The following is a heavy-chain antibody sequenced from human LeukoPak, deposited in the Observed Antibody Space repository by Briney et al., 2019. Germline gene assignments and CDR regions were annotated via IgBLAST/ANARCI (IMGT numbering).Heavy chain of an antibody. CDR3: ANWDHSSSHLDY. Sequence: GGSLRLSCAASGFTFTSYSMHWVRQAPGKGLEWVAVISYDGSNKYYADSVKGRFTISRDNSKNTLYLQMNSLRAEDTAVYYCANWDHSSSHLDYWGQGTLVTVSS. V-gene: IGHV3-30*18. J-gene: IGHJ4*02. D-gene: IGHD6-13*01. CDR1: GFTFTSYS. CDR2: ISYDGSNK.